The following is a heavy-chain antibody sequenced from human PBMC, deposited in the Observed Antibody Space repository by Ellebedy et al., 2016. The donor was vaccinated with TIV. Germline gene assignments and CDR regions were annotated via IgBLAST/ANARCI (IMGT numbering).Heavy chain of an antibody. J-gene: IGHJ4*02. CDR3: ASRGWPDY. Sequence: GESLKISCAASGFTFSSYAMHWVRQAPGKGLEWVAVISYDGSNKYYADSVKGRFTISRDNSKNTLYLQMNSLRAEDTAVYYCASRGWPDYWGQGTLVTVSS. CDR2: ISYDGSNK. D-gene: IGHD6-19*01. V-gene: IGHV3-30*01. CDR1: GFTFSSYA.